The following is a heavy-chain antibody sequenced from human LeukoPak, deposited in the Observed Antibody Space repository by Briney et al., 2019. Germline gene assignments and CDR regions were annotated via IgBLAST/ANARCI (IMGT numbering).Heavy chain of an antibody. D-gene: IGHD2-15*01. V-gene: IGHV1-2*06. CDR3: TRDRPYCSGGSCYNLNWFDP. CDR2: INPNSGDT. Sequence: ASVKVSCKASGYTFTGYYMHWVRQAPGQGLEWMGRINPNSGDTNSAQKFQGRVTMTRDTSISTAYMELSRLRSDGTAWYYGTRDRPYCSGGSCYNLNWFDPWGQGTLVTVSS. CDR1: GYTFTGYY. J-gene: IGHJ5*02.